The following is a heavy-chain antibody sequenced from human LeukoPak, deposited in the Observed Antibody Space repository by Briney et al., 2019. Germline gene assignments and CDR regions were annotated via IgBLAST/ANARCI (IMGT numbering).Heavy chain of an antibody. J-gene: IGHJ5*02. Sequence: SETLSLTCTVSGGSISSYYWSWIRQPPGKGLEWIGYIYYSGSTNYNPSLKSRVTISVDTSKNQFSLKLSSVTAADTAVYYCARHVKRPVVVVTQDWLDPWGQGTLVTVSS. CDR2: IYYSGST. D-gene: IGHD3-22*01. V-gene: IGHV4-59*08. CDR1: GGSISSYY. CDR3: ARHVKRPVVVVTQDWLDP.